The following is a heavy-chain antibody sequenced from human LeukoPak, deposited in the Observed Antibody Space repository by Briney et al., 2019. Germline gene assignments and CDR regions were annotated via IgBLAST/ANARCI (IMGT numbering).Heavy chain of an antibody. CDR3: ARKGRAIRFLEWSLGASDI. D-gene: IGHD3-3*01. Sequence: PLETLSLTCTVSGGSISSSSFYWGWIRQPPGKGLEWIGNIYYTGGTYYNPSLESRVIMSIDTSKNQFSLKLTSVTAADTAMYYCARKGRAIRFLEWSLGASDIWGQGTMVTVSA. V-gene: IGHV4-39*01. J-gene: IGHJ3*02. CDR1: GGSISSSSFY. CDR2: IYYTGGT.